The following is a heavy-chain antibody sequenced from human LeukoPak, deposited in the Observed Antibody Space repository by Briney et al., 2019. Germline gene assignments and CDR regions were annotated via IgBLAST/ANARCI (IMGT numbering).Heavy chain of an antibody. Sequence: GGSLRLSCAASGFTFSAYWMHWVRQVPGKGLVWVSHINSDGSTTTYADSVKGRLTISRDNAKNTLFLQMKSLRAEDTAVYYCVRDRGGLPIVYWGQVSLVTVSS. CDR1: GFTFSAYW. D-gene: IGHD3-10*01. V-gene: IGHV3-74*01. J-gene: IGHJ4*02. CDR3: VRDRGGLPIVY. CDR2: INSDGSTT.